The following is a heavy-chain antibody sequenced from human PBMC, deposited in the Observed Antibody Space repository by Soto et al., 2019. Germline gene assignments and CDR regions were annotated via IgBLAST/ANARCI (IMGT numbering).Heavy chain of an antibody. CDR2: ISYDGGNT. J-gene: IGHJ3*02. CDR1: AFTFSSYA. CDR3: AREMEAFEN. D-gene: IGHD1-1*01. V-gene: IGHV3-30-3*01. Sequence: QVQLVESGGGVVQPGRSLRLSCAASAFTFSSYAMHWVRQAPGKGLEWVALISYDGGNTYYADSVKGRFTISRDNSKNPLYLQMNSLRAEDTAVYYCAREMEAFENWGQGTMVTVS.